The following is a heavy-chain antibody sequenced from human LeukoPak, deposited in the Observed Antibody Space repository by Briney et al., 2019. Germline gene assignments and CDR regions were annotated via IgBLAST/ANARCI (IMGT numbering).Heavy chain of an antibody. V-gene: IGHV3-23*01. J-gene: IGHJ4*02. CDR1: GYTFSSYA. Sequence: GGSLRLSCAASGYTFSSYAMSWVRQAPGKGLEWVSAISGSGGSTYYADSVKGRRTISRDNSKNTLHLQMNSLRAEDTAVYYCAKLTASFDYWGQGTLVTVSS. CDR3: AKLTASFDY. D-gene: IGHD2-21*02. CDR2: ISGSGGST.